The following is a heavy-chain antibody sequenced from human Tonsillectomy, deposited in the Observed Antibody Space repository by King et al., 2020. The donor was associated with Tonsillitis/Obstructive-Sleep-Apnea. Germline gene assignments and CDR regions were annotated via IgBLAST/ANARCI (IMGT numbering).Heavy chain of an antibody. V-gene: IGHV4-39*02. J-gene: IGHJ4*02. CDR2: IYYSGST. CDR3: ARRVSGSYFIDY. CDR1: GGSISSDSYY. D-gene: IGHD1-26*01. Sequence: QLQESGPGLVKPSETLSLTCTVSGGSISSDSYYWGWIRQPPGKGLEWIGSIYYSGSTDYNPSLKSRVTISVDTSKNHFSLKMRSVTAADTAVYYCARRVSGSYFIDYWGQGTLVTVSS.